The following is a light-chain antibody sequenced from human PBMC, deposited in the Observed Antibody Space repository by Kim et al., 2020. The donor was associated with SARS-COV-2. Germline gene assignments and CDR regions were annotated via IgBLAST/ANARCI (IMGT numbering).Light chain of an antibody. Sequence: PPATLTFTCNSNHFGNQGAPWLQQHQGHPPQLLPSRKNNRPSKISGGLSPFRSGNTASLTITGLQPEDEADYYCSAWDTSLSAVVFGGGTQLTVL. J-gene: IGLJ3*02. V-gene: IGLV10-54*01. CDR1: SNHFGNQG. CDR3: SAWDTSLSAVV. CDR2: RKN.